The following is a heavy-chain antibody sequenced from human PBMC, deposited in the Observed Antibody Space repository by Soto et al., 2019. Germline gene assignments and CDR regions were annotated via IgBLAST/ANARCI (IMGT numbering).Heavy chain of an antibody. CDR2: ISGSGGST. D-gene: IGHD2-21*01. CDR1: GFTFSSYA. V-gene: IGHV3-23*01. CDR3: AKGHKGIYYYGMDV. J-gene: IGHJ6*02. Sequence: GGSLRLSCAASGFTFSSYAMSWVRQAPGKGLEWVSAISGSGGSTYYADSVKGRFTISRDNSKNTLYLQMNSLRAEDTAVYYCAKGHKGIYYYGMDVWGQGTTVTVSS.